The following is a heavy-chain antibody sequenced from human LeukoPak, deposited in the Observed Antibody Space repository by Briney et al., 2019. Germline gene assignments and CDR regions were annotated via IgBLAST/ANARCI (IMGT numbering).Heavy chain of an antibody. Sequence: SETLSLTCTVSGGSISSYYWSWIRQPPGKGLEWIGYIYYSGSTNYNPSLKSRVTRSVDTSKNQFSLKLSSATAADTAVYYCARQGAAAGDYYYGMDVWGQGTTVTVSS. CDR2: IYYSGST. CDR3: ARQGAAAGDYYYGMDV. V-gene: IGHV4-59*08. CDR1: GGSISSYY. D-gene: IGHD6-13*01. J-gene: IGHJ6*02.